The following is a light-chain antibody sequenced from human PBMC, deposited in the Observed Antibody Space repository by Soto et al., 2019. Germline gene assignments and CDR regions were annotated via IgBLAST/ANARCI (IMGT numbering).Light chain of an antibody. CDR3: QQYDSSPLYT. CDR1: QSVRGNY. J-gene: IGKJ2*01. Sequence: DIVLTQSPGTLSLSPGERATLSCRASQSVRGNYLAWYQQKPGQAPRLLIYGASSRATGIPDRFSGSGSGTDFTLTISRLEPEDCAVYYCQQYDSSPLYTFGQVTKLEIK. CDR2: GAS. V-gene: IGKV3-20*01.